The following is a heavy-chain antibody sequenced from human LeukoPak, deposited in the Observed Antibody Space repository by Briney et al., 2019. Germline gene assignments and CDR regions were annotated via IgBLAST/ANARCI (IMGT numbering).Heavy chain of an antibody. CDR1: GGTFSSYA. Sequence: GSSVKVSCKASGGTFSSYAISWVRQAPGQGLEWMGRIIPIFGTANYAQKFQGRVTITTDESTSTAYMELSSLRSEDTAVYYCASRTAKVVPAASPYYYYMDVWGKGTTATVSS. CDR3: ASRTAKVVPAASPYYYYMDV. V-gene: IGHV1-69*05. CDR2: IIPIFGTA. J-gene: IGHJ6*03. D-gene: IGHD2-2*01.